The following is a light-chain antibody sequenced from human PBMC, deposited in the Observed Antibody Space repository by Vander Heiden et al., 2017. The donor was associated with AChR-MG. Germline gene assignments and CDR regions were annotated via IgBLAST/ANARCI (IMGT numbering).Light chain of an antibody. CDR2: DAS. V-gene: IGKV3-20*01. Sequence: EIVLTQSPGTLSLSPGERATLSCRASQGVTGTFLAWYQQKPGQAPRLLIYDASRRATGVPDRFSASGSGTDFTLTISRLESEDFALYYCEQDGGSPYTFGQGTKVE. CDR1: QGVTGTF. J-gene: IGKJ2*01. CDR3: EQDGGSPYT.